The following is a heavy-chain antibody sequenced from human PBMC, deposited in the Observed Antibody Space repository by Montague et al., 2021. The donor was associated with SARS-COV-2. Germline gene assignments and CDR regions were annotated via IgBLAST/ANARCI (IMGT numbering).Heavy chain of an antibody. J-gene: IGHJ6*02. D-gene: IGHD3-3*01. V-gene: IGHV4-59*01. CDR2: MYYSGST. Sequence: SETLSLTCTVSGGSISNYNWSWIRQSPRKGLEWIAYMYYSGSTKYNPSLKSRATISVDTSKNQFSLTLSSMTAADTAVYYCARARGGTIFGVIGADYGMDIWGQGTTVTVS. CDR1: GGSISNYN. CDR3: ARARGGTIFGVIGADYGMDI.